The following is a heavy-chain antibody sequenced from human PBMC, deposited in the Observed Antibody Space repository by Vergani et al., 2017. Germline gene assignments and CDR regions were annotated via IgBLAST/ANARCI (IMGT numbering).Heavy chain of an antibody. CDR3: ARDLSIAAAGTGFDY. V-gene: IGHV3-33*08. D-gene: IGHD6-13*01. CDR2: IKQDGSEK. Sequence: QVQLVESGGGVVQPGRSLRLSCAASGFTFSSYGMHWVRQAPGKGLEWVANIKQDGSEKYYADSVKGRFTISRDNSKNTLYLQMNSLRAEDTAVYYCARDLSIAAAGTGFDYWGQGTLVTVSS. CDR1: GFTFSSYG. J-gene: IGHJ4*02.